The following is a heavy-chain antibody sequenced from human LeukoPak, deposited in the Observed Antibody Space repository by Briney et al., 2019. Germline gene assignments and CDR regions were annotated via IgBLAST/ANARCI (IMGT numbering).Heavy chain of an antibody. V-gene: IGHV4-59*01. J-gene: IGHJ4*02. CDR1: GGSISSYY. Sequence: SETLSLTCTVSGGSISSYYWSWIRQPPGKGLEWIGYIYYSGSTNYNPSLKSRVTISVDTSKNQFSLKLSSVTAADTAVYYCARVSSWSVDYWGRGTLVTVSS. CDR3: ARVSSWSVDY. D-gene: IGHD6-13*01. CDR2: IYYSGST.